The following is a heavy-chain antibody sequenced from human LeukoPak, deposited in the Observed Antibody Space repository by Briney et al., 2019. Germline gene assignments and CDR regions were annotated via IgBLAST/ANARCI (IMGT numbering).Heavy chain of an antibody. Sequence: GASLRLSRAASGFTFSSYAMSWVRQAPGKGLEWVSAISGSGGSTYYADSVKGRFTISRDNPKNTLYLQMNSLRAEDTAVYYCANEAGWGATPFDYWGQGTLVTVSS. CDR3: ANEAGWGATPFDY. V-gene: IGHV3-23*01. J-gene: IGHJ4*02. CDR2: ISGSGGST. CDR1: GFTFSSYA. D-gene: IGHD1-26*01.